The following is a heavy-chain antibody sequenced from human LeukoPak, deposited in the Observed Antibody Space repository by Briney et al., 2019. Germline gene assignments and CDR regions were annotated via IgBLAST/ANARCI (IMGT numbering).Heavy chain of an antibody. J-gene: IGHJ4*02. CDR2: ISAHNGNT. Sequence: ASVKVSCKASGYSFTNNGISWGRQTPGQGLQWMGWISAHNGNTNYAQKLQGRVTLTTDTSTSTVYMELRSLTSDDTAVYYCARAETTLLLNYWGQGTLVTVSS. CDR1: GYSFTNNG. CDR3: ARAETTLLLNY. V-gene: IGHV1-18*01. D-gene: IGHD4-11*01.